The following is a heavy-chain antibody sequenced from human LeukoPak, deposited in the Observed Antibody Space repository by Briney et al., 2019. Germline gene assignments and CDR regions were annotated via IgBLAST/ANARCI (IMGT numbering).Heavy chain of an antibody. D-gene: IGHD3/OR15-3a*01. CDR2: ISWNSGRI. V-gene: IGHV3-9*03. J-gene: IGHJ4*02. CDR1: GFTFDDYA. CDR3: AKGVYYDFWTGRFDS. Sequence: GGSLRLSCAASGFTFDDYAMHWVRQGPGKGLEWVSGISWNSGRIGYADSVKGRFTISRDNAKNSLYLQMNSLRVEDMALYYCAKGVYYDFWTGRFDSWGQGTLVTVSS.